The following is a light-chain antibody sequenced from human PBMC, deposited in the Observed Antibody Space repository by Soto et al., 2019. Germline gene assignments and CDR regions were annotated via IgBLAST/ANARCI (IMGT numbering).Light chain of an antibody. J-gene: IGKJ1*01. V-gene: IGKV1-16*01. CDR2: AAS. CDR1: QIITNY. Sequence: IHSPQSPSSLSASVLNRVTIPFLSSQIITNYLNWYQQKPGKVPKILIYAASTLQSGVPSRFSGSGSGTEFTLTISSLQPDDFATYYCQQYNSYSRTFGQGTKVDIK. CDR3: QQYNSYSRT.